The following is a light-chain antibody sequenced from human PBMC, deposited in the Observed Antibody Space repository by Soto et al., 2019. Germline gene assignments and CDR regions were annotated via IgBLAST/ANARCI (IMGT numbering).Light chain of an antibody. V-gene: IGLV2-8*01. J-gene: IGLJ1*01. Sequence: QSVLTQPPSASGSPGQSVTISCTGTSSDVVGYKFVSWYQQHPGKAPKLIIYEVSKRPSGVPDRFSGSKSGNTASLTVSGLQAEDEADYYCTSYAGTHNIPQVFGTGTKVTVL. CDR3: TSYAGTHNIPQV. CDR1: SSDVVGYKF. CDR2: EVS.